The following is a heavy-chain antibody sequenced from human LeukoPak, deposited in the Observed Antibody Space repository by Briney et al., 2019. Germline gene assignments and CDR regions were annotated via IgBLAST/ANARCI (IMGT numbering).Heavy chain of an antibody. CDR3: ARSVGYCSGGTCYSFDY. D-gene: IGHD2-15*01. CDR2: INQDGSEK. CDR1: GFTFSSYW. V-gene: IGHV3-7*04. J-gene: IGHJ4*02. Sequence: PGGSLRLSCAASGFTFSSYWMSWVRQAPGKGLEWVANINQDGSEKYCMDSVKGRFTISRDNAKNSLYLQMNSLRAEDTAVYYCARSVGYCSGGTCYSFDYWGQGTLVTVSS.